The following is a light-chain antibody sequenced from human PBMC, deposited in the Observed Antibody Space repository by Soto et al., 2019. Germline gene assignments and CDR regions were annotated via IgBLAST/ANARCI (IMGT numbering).Light chain of an antibody. Sequence: TQMTQSPSSLSASVGDRVTITCRASQGISSYLNWYHQKPGKAPKLLIYAASSVQSGVPSRFSGSGSETDFTLTISSLQPEDFATYSCQQSYSTTWTFGQGTKV. V-gene: IGKV1-39*01. CDR2: AAS. J-gene: IGKJ1*01. CDR1: QGISSY. CDR3: QQSYSTTWT.